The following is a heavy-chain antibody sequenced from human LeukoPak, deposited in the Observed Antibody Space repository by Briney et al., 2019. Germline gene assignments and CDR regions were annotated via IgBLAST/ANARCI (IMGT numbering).Heavy chain of an antibody. CDR3: ARGFCSRGSCQTDY. CDR2: INSDGSST. D-gene: IGHD2-15*01. CDR1: GFTFSSYW. J-gene: IGHJ4*02. V-gene: IGHV3-74*01. Sequence: GGSLRLSCAASGFTFSSYWIHWVRQAPWKGLVWVSRINSDGSSTNYADSVKGRFTISRDNAKNTLYLQMNSLRAEDTAVYYCARGFCSRGSCQTDYWGQGTLVTVSS.